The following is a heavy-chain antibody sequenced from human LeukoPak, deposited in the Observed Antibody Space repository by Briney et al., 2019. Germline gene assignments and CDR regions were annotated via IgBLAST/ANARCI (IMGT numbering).Heavy chain of an antibody. CDR1: GFTFSSYA. D-gene: IGHD6-13*01. CDR3: ARDIGIAAAGPDDY. Sequence: GRSLRLSCAASGFTFSSYAMHWVRQAPGKGLEWVAVISYDGSNKYYADSVKGRFTISRDNSKNTLYLQMNSLRAEDTAVYYCARDIGIAAAGPDDYWGQGTLVTVSS. J-gene: IGHJ4*02. CDR2: ISYDGSNK. V-gene: IGHV3-30-3*01.